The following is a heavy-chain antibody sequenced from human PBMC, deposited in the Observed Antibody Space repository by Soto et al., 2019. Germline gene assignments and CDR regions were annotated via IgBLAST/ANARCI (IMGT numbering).Heavy chain of an antibody. CDR2: IYYSGST. CDR1: GGSISSGDYY. Sequence: SETLSLTCTVSGGSISSGDYYWSWIRQPPGKGLEWIGYIYYSGSTYYNPSLRSRVTISVDTSKNQFSLKLSSVTAADTAVYYCARDRSTIAAAGTISWFDPWGQGTLVTVSS. J-gene: IGHJ5*02. D-gene: IGHD6-13*01. CDR3: ARDRSTIAAAGTISWFDP. V-gene: IGHV4-30-4*01.